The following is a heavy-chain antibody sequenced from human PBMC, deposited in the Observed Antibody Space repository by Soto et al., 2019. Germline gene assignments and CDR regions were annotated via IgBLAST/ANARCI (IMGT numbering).Heavy chain of an antibody. Sequence: GASVKVSCKASGYTFTIYDMHCVLQSPLQWLEWMGIINPSGGSTSYAQKFQGRVTMTRDTSTSTVYMELSSLRSEDTAVYYCARAVQPSTNYYYYGMDVWGQGTTVTVSS. V-gene: IGHV1-46*01. CDR3: ARAVQPSTNYYYYGMDV. D-gene: IGHD5-18*01. CDR2: INPSGGST. J-gene: IGHJ6*02. CDR1: GYTFTIYD.